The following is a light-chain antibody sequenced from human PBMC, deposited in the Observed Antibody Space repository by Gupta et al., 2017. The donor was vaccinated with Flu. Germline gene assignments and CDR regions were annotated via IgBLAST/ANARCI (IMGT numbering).Light chain of an antibody. V-gene: IGKV3-11*01. CDR2: GAS. CDR1: QSVGTH. CDR3: QQRVDWPRIT. Sequence: EILLAQSPVTLSSSPGERVTLSCRASQSVGTHLAWYKQKPGQAPRLLIYGASHRVAGIPARFSGSGYDTDFSLTISSREPDDFAVYYCQQRVDWPRITFGGGTRVEIK. J-gene: IGKJ4*01.